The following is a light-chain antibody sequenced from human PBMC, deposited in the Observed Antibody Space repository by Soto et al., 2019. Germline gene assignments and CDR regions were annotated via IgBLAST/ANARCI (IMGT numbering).Light chain of an antibody. Sequence: DIQMTQSPSTLSASVGYRVTITCRASQSISSWLAWYQQKPGKAPKLLIYDASSLQSGVPLRLSGSGSGTEFTLTISSLQPDDFATYYCQQYINDWAFGQGTKVDIK. CDR1: QSISSW. J-gene: IGKJ1*01. CDR2: DAS. CDR3: QQYINDWA. V-gene: IGKV1-5*01.